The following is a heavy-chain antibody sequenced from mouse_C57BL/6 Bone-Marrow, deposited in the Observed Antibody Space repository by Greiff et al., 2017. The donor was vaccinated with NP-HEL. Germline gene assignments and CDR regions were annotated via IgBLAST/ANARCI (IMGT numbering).Heavy chain of an antibody. CDR3: ARSLYYDLYDAMDY. CDR1: GYTFTSYW. V-gene: IGHV1-64*01. CDR2: IHPNSGST. J-gene: IGHJ4*01. D-gene: IGHD2-4*01. Sequence: QVQLKQPGAELVKPGASVKLSCKASGYTFTSYWMHWVKQRPGQGLEWIGMIHPNSGSTNYNEKFKSKATLTVDKSSSTAYMQLSSLTSEDSAVYYCARSLYYDLYDAMDYWGQGTSVTVSS.